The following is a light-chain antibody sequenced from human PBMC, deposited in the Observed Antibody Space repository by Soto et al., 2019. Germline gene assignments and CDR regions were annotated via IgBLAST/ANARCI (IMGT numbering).Light chain of an antibody. V-gene: IGLV1-40*01. CDR2: RNN. CDR3: QSYDSSLSAYV. Sequence: QSVLTQPPSVSGAPGQRVTISCTGTSCNIGAGYDVHWYHQLPGTAPKLLIFRNNNRPSGVPDRFSGSKSGTSASLAITGLQAEDEADYYCQSYDSSLSAYVFATGTKVTVL. CDR1: SCNIGAGYD. J-gene: IGLJ1*01.